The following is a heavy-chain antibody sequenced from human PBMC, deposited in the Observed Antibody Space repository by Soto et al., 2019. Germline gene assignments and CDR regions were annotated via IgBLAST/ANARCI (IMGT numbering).Heavy chain of an antibody. CDR1: GFSLSTSGVG. CDR2: IYWDDDK. V-gene: IGHV2-5*02. Sequence: QITLKESGPTLVKPTQTLTLTCTFSGFSLSTSGVGVGWIRQPPGKALEWLALIYWDDDKRYSPSLKSRLTITKDTSKNQVVLTMTNMDPVDTATYYCAHKGYCSGGSCYGTGTYFDYWGQGTLVTVSS. D-gene: IGHD2-15*01. CDR3: AHKGYCSGGSCYGTGTYFDY. J-gene: IGHJ4*02.